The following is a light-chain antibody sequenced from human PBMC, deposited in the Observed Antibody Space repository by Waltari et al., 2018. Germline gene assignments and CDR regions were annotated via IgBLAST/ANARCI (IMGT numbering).Light chain of an antibody. CDR2: DVS. CDR3: MSDRSSSTRDVV. Sequence: QSALTQPASVSGSPGQLITISCTGTSSDVDDYNYVSWYQQHPGKATKLMIYDVSNRHLGVTNHYSLHKSGNTVSLNITGLQAEDSADYYCMSDRSSSTRDVVVGGGTKLTVL. J-gene: IGLJ2*01. V-gene: IGLV2-14*03. CDR1: SSDVDDYNY.